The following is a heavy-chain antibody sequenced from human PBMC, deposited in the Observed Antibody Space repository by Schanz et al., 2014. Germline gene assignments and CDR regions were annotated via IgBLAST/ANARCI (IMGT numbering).Heavy chain of an antibody. D-gene: IGHD3-10*01. Sequence: VQSVHSGTEVQKLGASVKVSCQTSGYTFTAYGINWVRQAPGQGLEWMGWMNPDSGNTNYAQKLQGRGTMTADTSTSTAYMDLRSLRSDDTAVYYCARDAGEVVRGVIEGVNHYYYGMDVWGQGTTVTVSS. J-gene: IGHJ6*02. CDR2: MNPDSGNT. CDR3: ARDAGEVVRGVIEGVNHYYYGMDV. CDR1: GYTFTAYG. V-gene: IGHV1-18*01.